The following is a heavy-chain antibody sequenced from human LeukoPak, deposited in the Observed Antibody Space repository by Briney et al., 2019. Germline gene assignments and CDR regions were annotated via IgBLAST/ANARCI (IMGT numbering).Heavy chain of an antibody. CDR2: ISYDGSNK. J-gene: IGHJ3*02. V-gene: IGHV3-30*03. D-gene: IGHD2-2*01. CDR3: ARDLGVVPAARDDAFDI. CDR1: GFTFSSYG. Sequence: QPGGSLRLSCAASGFTFSSYGMHWVRQAPGKGLEWVAVISYDGSNKYYADSVKGRFTISRDNAKNSLYLQMNSLRAEDTAVYYCARDLGVVPAARDDAFDIWGQGTMVTVSS.